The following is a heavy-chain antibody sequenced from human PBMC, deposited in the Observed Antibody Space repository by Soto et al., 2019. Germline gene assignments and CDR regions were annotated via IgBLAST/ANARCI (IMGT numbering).Heavy chain of an antibody. CDR1: GVTVSSYA. V-gene: IGHV3-30-3*01. J-gene: IGHJ4*02. CDR2: ISYDGSNQ. Sequence: QVQLVESGGGVVKPGRSLRLSCAASGVTVSSYAMHWCRQAPGKGLEWVAVISYDGSNQYYADSVKGRFTISRDNSKNTRYLQMTSLRAEDTAVYYCARDRRGYSYGALFHYWCQGTLVTVS. CDR3: ARDRRGYSYGALFHY. D-gene: IGHD5-18*01.